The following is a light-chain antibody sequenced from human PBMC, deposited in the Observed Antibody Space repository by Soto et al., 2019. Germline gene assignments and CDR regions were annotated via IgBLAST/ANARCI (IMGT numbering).Light chain of an antibody. J-gene: IGLJ2*01. CDR1: SSDVGGYNY. CDR3: TSYTSSSSLVV. Sequence: QSALTQPASVSGSPGQSITISCTGTSSDVGGYNYVSWYQQLPGKAPKLMIYEVNNRPSGISNRFSGSKSGNTASLTISGLQGEDEADYYCTSYTSSSSLVVFGGGTQLTVL. V-gene: IGLV2-14*01. CDR2: EVN.